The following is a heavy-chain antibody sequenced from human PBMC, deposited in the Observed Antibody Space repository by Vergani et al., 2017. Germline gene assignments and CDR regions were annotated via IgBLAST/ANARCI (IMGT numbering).Heavy chain of an antibody. J-gene: IGHJ4*02. CDR2: IIPIIRLA. Sequence: QVQLMQSGAEVRKPGSSVKVSCKASGGTFSSYAISWVRQAPGQGLEWMGRIIPIIRLATSAQKFQDRVKITGDTSTNTVYMEMNNLRSEDTAVYYCARVSPGDNSGWEPFDYWGQGTLVTVSS. CDR3: ARVSPGDNSGWEPFDY. D-gene: IGHD6-19*01. V-gene: IGHV1-69*04. CDR1: GGTFSSYA.